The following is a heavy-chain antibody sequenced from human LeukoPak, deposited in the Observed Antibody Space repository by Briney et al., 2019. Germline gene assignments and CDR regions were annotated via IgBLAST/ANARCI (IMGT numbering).Heavy chain of an antibody. CDR1: GYTFTGYD. D-gene: IGHD1-14*01. CDR2: MNPNSGNT. V-gene: IGHV1-8*01. J-gene: IGHJ6*02. Sequence: ASVKVSCKASGYTFTGYDINWVRQATGQGLEWMGWMNPNSGNTGYAQKFQGRVTMTRNTSISTAYMELSSLRSEDTAVYYCAREAKLPIPGYYYYGMDVWGQGTTVTVSS. CDR3: AREAKLPIPGYYYYGMDV.